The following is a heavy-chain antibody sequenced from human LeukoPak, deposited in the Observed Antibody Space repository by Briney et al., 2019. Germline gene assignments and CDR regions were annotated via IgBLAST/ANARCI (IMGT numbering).Heavy chain of an antibody. V-gene: IGHV3-21*01. CDR1: RLTFSSYS. D-gene: IGHD3-10*01. CDR3: ARGEWFGELYGMGWFDP. CDR2: IRSNSSYK. J-gene: IGHJ5*02. Sequence: PGGSLSLSCAASRLTFSSYSMNWVRQATGRGLEWVSSIRSNSSYKYYADSVKGGCTNSQDNDKSSLYLQMNRLRAEDTAVYYCARGEWFGELYGMGWFDPWGQGTLVTVSS.